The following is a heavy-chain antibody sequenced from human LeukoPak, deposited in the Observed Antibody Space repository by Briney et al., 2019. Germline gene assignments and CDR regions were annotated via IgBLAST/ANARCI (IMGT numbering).Heavy chain of an antibody. CDR2: INPNSGGT. Sequence: GASVKVSCKASGGTFSSYAISWVRQAPGQGLEWMGWINPNSGGTNYAQKFQGRVTMTRDTSISTAYMELSRLRSDDTAVYYCARGARFHAAASNYYAYYWGQGTLVTVSS. CDR3: ARGARFHAAASNYYAYY. CDR1: GGTFSSYA. D-gene: IGHD3-10*01. V-gene: IGHV1-2*02. J-gene: IGHJ4*02.